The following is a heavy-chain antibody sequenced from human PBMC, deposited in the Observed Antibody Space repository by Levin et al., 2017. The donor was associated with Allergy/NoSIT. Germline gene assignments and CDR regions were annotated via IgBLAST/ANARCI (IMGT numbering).Heavy chain of an antibody. CDR2: IYHSGST. D-gene: IGHD4-17*01. Sequence: PSQTLSLTCAVSGGSISSSNWWSWVRQPPGKGLEWIGEIYHSGSTNYNPSLKSRVTISVDKSKNQFSLKLSSVTAADTAVYYCARDMYGDYGANGAFDIWGQGTMVTVSS. V-gene: IGHV4-4*02. CDR3: ARDMYGDYGANGAFDI. CDR1: GGSISSSNW. J-gene: IGHJ3*02.